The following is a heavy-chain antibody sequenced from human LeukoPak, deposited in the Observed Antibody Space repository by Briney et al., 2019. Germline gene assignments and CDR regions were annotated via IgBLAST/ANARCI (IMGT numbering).Heavy chain of an antibody. Sequence: ASVKVSCKVSGYTLTELSMHWVRQAPGKGLEWRGGFGPEDGETIYAQKFQGRVTMTEDTSTDTAYMELSSLRSEDTAVYYCATGPPGIAVAEGIMGPWFDPWGQGTLVTVSS. CDR1: GYTLTELS. CDR3: ATGPPGIAVAEGIMGPWFDP. CDR2: FGPEDGET. V-gene: IGHV1-24*01. J-gene: IGHJ5*02. D-gene: IGHD6-19*01.